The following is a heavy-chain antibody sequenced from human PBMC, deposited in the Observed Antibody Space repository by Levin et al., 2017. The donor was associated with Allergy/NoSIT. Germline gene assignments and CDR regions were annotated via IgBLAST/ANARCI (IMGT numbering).Heavy chain of an antibody. V-gene: IGHV4-30-4*01. CDR3: ARYGDYETQFDY. J-gene: IGHJ4*02. Sequence: SETLSLTCTVSGGSISSGDYYWSWIRQPPGKGLEWIGYIYYSGSTYYNPSLKSRVTISVDTSKNQFSLKLSSVTAADTAVYYCARYGDYETQFDYWGQGTLVTVSS. CDR2: IYYSGST. CDR1: GGSISSGDYY. D-gene: IGHD4-17*01.